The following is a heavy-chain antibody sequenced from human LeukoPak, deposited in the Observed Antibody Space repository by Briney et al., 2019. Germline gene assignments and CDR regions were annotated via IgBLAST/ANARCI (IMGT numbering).Heavy chain of an antibody. CDR3: ARGRLRGNFDY. D-gene: IGHD2-21*02. J-gene: IGHJ4*02. Sequence: SQTLSLTCTVSGGSVSSGGYYWNWIRQHPGKGLEWIGYIYNSGSTYYNPSLKSRITISVDTSKNQFSLKLSSVTAADTAVYYCARGRLRGNFDYWGQGTLVTVSS. V-gene: IGHV4-31*03. CDR2: IYNSGST. CDR1: GGSVSSGGYY.